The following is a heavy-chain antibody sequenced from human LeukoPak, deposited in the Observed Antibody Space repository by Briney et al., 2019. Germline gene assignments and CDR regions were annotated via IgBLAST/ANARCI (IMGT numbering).Heavy chain of an antibody. Sequence: KPGGSLRLSCAASGFTFSDYYMSWIRQAPGKGLEWVSYISSSGSTIYYADSVKGRFTISRDNAKNSVYLQMNSLRADDTAVYYCARLSYDSGTHYTCYEYWGQGTLVTVSS. D-gene: IGHD3-10*01. CDR1: GFTFSDYY. V-gene: IGHV3-11*04. CDR2: ISSSGSTI. CDR3: ARLSYDSGTHYTCYEY. J-gene: IGHJ4*02.